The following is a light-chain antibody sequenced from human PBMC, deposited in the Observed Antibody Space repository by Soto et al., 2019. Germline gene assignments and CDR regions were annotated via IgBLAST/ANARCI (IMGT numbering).Light chain of an antibody. CDR1: SSDVGSYNR. V-gene: IGLV2-18*02. CDR3: NSYTVSGTYV. CDR2: EGS. J-gene: IGLJ1*01. Sequence: QSALTQPPSVSGSPGQSVTISCTETSSDVGSYNRVSWYQQPPGTAPKLIIYEGSTRPSGVPDRFSGSKSGNTASLTISGLQAEDEADYYCNSYTVSGTYVFGTGTKLTVL.